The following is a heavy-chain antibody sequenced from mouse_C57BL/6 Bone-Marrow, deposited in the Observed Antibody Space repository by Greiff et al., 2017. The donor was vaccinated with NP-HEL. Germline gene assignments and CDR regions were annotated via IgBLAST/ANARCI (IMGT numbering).Heavy chain of an antibody. J-gene: IGHJ3*01. CDR2: ISNLAYSI. CDR1: GFTFSDYG. CDR3: ATHYGSSPAWFAY. V-gene: IGHV5-15*01. Sequence: EVKLMESGGGLVQPGGSLKLSCAASGFTFSDYGMAWVRQAPRKGPEWVAFISNLAYSIYYADTVTGRFTISRENAKNTLYLEMSSLRSEDTAMYYCATHYGSSPAWFAYWGQGTLVTVSA. D-gene: IGHD1-1*01.